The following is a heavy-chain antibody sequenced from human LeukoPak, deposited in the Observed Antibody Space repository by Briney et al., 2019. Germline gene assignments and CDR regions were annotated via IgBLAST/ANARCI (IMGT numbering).Heavy chain of an antibody. CDR3: ARGGAVAGTPIPFDY. D-gene: IGHD6-19*01. Sequence: GASVKVSCKASGCTFTSYGISWVRQAPGQGLEWMGWISAYNGNTNYAQKLQGRVTMTTDTSTSTAYMELRSLRSDDTAVYYCARGGAVAGTPIPFDYWGQGTLVTVSS. V-gene: IGHV1-18*01. CDR1: GCTFTSYG. CDR2: ISAYNGNT. J-gene: IGHJ4*02.